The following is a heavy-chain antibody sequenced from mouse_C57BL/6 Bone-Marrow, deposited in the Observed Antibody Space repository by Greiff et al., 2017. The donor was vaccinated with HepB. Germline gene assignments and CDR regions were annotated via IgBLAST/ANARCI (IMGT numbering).Heavy chain of an antibody. CDR2: IHPNSGST. CDR1: GYTFTSYW. V-gene: IGHV1-64*01. D-gene: IGHD2-4*01. CDR3: ARADYIYAMDY. J-gene: IGHJ4*01. Sequence: QVQLQQPGAELVKPGASVKLSCKASGYTFTSYWMHWVKQRPGQGLEWIGMIHPNSGSTNYNEKFKSKATLTVDKSSSTAYMQLSSLTSEDSAVYYGARADYIYAMDYWGQGTSVTVAS.